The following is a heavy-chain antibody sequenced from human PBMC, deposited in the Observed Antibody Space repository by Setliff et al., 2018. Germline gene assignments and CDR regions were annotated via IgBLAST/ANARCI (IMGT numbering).Heavy chain of an antibody. V-gene: IGHV3-23*01. J-gene: IGHJ4*02. CDR2: VSGGGDTT. Sequence: GGSLRLSCAASGFTFSSYAMSWVRQAPGKGLNWVSAVSGGGDTTFYAASVKGRFTISRDNAKNSLYLQLNSLRAEDTAVYFCAKSPVAYCSGAVCYPFDYWGQGTLVTVSS. CDR1: GFTFSSYA. CDR3: AKSPVAYCSGAVCYPFDY. D-gene: IGHD2-8*02.